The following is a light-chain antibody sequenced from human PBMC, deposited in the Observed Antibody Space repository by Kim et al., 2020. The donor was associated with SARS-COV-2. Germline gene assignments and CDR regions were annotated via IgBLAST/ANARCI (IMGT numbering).Light chain of an antibody. V-gene: IGKV1-16*01. CDR2: AAS. CDR3: QQYLSSPYT. J-gene: IGKJ2*01. Sequence: DIQMTQSPSSLSASVGDRVTITCRASQGISTYLTWFQQNPGKAPKSLIFAASVLQSGVPSRFSGSGSGTDFTLTINNLQPEDFATYYCQQYLSSPYTVGQRTKLEI. CDR1: QGISTY.